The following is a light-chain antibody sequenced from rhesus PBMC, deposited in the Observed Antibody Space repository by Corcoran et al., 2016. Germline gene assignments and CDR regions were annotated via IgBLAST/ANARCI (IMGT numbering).Light chain of an antibody. CDR2: YAS. Sequence: DIKMTQSPSSLSASVGDTVTITCRASQGISKYLAWYQQKPGKAPKPLIYYASNLESGVPSRFSGSGSGTDFTINIISLQPEDFAIDYCQQHNSYPYSFGQGTKVEIK. J-gene: IGKJ2*01. CDR3: QQHNSYPYS. CDR1: QGISKY. V-gene: IGKV1S14*01.